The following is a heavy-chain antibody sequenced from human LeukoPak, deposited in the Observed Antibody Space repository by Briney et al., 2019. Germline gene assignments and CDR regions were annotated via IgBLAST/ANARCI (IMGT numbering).Heavy chain of an antibody. CDR2: INSDGSSA. CDR3: ARVDWYVNYFDY. CDR1: GFTFSSYW. J-gene: IGHJ4*02. D-gene: IGHD3-9*01. Sequence: GGSLRLSCAASGFTFSSYWMHWVRQAPGKGLVWVSRINSDGSSASYADSVKGRFTISRDNAKNTLYLQMNSLRAEDTAVYYCARVDWYVNYFDYWGQGTLVTVSS. V-gene: IGHV3-74*01.